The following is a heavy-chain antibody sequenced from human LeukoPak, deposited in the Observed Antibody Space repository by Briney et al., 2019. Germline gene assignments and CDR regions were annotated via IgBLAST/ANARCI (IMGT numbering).Heavy chain of an antibody. CDR3: ARVRGGYYLDY. D-gene: IGHD5-24*01. CDR2: IKQAGTEK. CDR1: GFTFGSYW. V-gene: IGHV3-7*04. J-gene: IGHJ4*02. Sequence: EGSLRLSCAASGFTFGSYWMNWVRKAPGKGLEWVANIKQAGTEKYYVDSVKGRFTISRDNANNSLLLHMNSLRAEDTAVYFCARVRGGYYLDYWGQGTLVTVSS.